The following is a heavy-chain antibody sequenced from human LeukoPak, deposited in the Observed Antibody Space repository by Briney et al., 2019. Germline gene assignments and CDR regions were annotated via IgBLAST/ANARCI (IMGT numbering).Heavy chain of an antibody. Sequence: ASVKVSCKASGYTFTSYGISWVRQAPGQGLEWMGWISAYNGNTNYAQKLQGRVTMTTDTSTSTAYMELRSLRSDDTAVYYCARDSTMVRGKGVNWFDPWGQGTLVTVSS. CDR3: ARDSTMVRGKGVNWFDP. CDR1: GYTFTSYG. CDR2: ISAYNGNT. J-gene: IGHJ5*02. V-gene: IGHV1-18*01. D-gene: IGHD3-10*01.